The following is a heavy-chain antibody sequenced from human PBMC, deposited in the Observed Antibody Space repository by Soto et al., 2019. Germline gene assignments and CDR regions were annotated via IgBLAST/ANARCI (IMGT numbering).Heavy chain of an antibody. Sequence: SETLSLTCTVYGGSFSSFYWSWIRQSPGKGLEWIGEIHHSGTTNYNPSLKSRVTISVDTSKNQFSLKLSSVTAADTAVYYCARVGDRNWFDPWGQGTLVTVSS. CDR2: IHHSGTT. D-gene: IGHD2-21*01. V-gene: IGHV4-34*01. J-gene: IGHJ5*02. CDR3: ARVGDRNWFDP. CDR1: GGSFSSFY.